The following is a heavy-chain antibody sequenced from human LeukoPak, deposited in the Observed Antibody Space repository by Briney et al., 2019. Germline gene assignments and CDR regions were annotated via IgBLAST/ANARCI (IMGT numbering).Heavy chain of an antibody. J-gene: IGHJ4*02. Sequence: GGSLRLSCAASGFTFSSYAMHWVRQAPGKGLEWVAVISYDGSNKYYADSVKGRFTISRGNSKNTLYLQMNSLRAEDTAVYYCARGGYIDQYYFDYWGQGTLVTVSS. CDR2: ISYDGSNK. V-gene: IGHV3-30-3*01. CDR3: ARGGYIDQYYFDY. D-gene: IGHD5-18*01. CDR1: GFTFSSYA.